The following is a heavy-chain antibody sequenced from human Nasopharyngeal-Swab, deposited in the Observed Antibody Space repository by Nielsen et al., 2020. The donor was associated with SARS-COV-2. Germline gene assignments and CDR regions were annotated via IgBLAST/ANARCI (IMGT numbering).Heavy chain of an antibody. CDR2: ISGSGGST. CDR3: AKDQWGDTWSSDAFDI. Sequence: GGSLRLSCAASGFTFSSYAMSWVRQAPGKGLEWVSAISGSGGSTYYADSVKGRFTISRDNSKNTLYLQMNSLRAEDTAVYYCAKDQWGDTWSSDAFDIWGQGTMVTVSS. CDR1: GFTFSSYA. J-gene: IGHJ3*02. V-gene: IGHV3-23*01. D-gene: IGHD1-26*01.